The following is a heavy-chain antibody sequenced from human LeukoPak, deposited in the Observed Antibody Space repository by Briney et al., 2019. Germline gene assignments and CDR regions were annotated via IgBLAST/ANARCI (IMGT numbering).Heavy chain of an antibody. CDR3: ARELTSSSWYGMGS. CDR1: GFTFSSYS. J-gene: IGHJ5*02. CDR2: ISSTGSTI. V-gene: IGHV3-48*04. D-gene: IGHD6-13*01. Sequence: PGGSLRLSCAASGFTFSSYSMNWVRQAPGKGLEWVSYISSTGSTIYYADSVKGRFTISRDNAKKSLYLQMNSLRAEDTAVYYCARELTSSSWYGMGSWGQGTLVTVSS.